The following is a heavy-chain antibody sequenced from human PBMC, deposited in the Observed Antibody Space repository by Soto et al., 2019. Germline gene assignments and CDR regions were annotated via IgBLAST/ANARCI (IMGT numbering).Heavy chain of an antibody. CDR1: GASVSLYY. D-gene: IGHD6-19*01. V-gene: IGHV4-59*02. Sequence: QVHLQESGPRLVKPSETLSLTCTVSGASVSLYYWNWVRQPPGERLEWIGYVYDSGSTTYNPPFKSRASISVDISKNQISLRLSPVTAADTAVYYCAREAGGWYGAFDIWGQGTTVTVSS. CDR3: AREAGGWYGAFDI. CDR2: VYDSGST. J-gene: IGHJ3*02.